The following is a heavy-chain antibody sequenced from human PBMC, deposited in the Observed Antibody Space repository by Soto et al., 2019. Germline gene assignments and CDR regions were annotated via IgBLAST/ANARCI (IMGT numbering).Heavy chain of an antibody. CDR1: GGSVSSGSYY. CDR3: ARDGDGYNY. Sequence: QVQLQESGPGLVKPSETLSLTCTVSGGSVSSGSYYWSWIRQPPGKGLEWIGYIYSSGSTSYNPSPKSRFTISVDTSKNQFSLKLSSVSAADTAVYYCARDGDGYNYWGQGTLITVSS. CDR2: IYSSGST. V-gene: IGHV4-61*01. J-gene: IGHJ4*02. D-gene: IGHD5-12*01.